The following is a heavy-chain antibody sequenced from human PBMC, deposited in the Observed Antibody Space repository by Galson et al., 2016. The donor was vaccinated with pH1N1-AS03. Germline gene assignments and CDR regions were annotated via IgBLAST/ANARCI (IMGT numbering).Heavy chain of an antibody. V-gene: IGHV3-48*03. Sequence: SLRLSCAASGFIFSSYEMNWVRQAPGKGLEWVSYISSSGNTIYYADSVKGRFTISRDNAKNSLYLQMNSLRAEDTAVYYCARLEVAGTWGDYWGQGTLVTVSS. CDR2: ISSSGNTI. CDR3: ARLEVAGTWGDY. CDR1: GFIFSSYE. D-gene: IGHD6-19*01. J-gene: IGHJ4*02.